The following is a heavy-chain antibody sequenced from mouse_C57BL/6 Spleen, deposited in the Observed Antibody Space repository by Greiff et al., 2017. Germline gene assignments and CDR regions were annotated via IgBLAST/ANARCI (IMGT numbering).Heavy chain of an antibody. Sequence: QVQLQQPGAELVMPGASVKLSCKASGYTFTSYWMHWVKQRPGQGLEWIGEIDPSDSYTNYNQKFKGKSTLTVDKSSSTAYMQLSSLTSEDSAVYYCARNYVRAMDYWGQGTSVTVSS. D-gene: IGHD2-4*01. CDR2: IDPSDSYT. CDR3: ARNYVRAMDY. CDR1: GYTFTSYW. V-gene: IGHV1-69*01. J-gene: IGHJ4*01.